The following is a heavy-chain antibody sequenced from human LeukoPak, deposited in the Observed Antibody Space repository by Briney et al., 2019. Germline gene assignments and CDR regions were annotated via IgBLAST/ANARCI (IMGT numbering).Heavy chain of an antibody. V-gene: IGHV4-4*07. Sequence: SETLSLTCSVSSGSMSIYCWSWIRQAAGKGLEWIGRTFTSGSTTYNPSLKSRVTMSVDTSRNQFSLELTSVTAADTAVYYCARRLVGDTYMVSEWGQGTLATVSS. J-gene: IGHJ4*02. CDR3: ARRLVGDTYMVSE. CDR1: SGSMSIYC. CDR2: TFTSGST. D-gene: IGHD5-18*01.